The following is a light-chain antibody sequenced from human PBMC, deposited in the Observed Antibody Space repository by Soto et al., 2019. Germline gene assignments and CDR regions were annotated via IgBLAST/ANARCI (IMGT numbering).Light chain of an antibody. Sequence: EVVLTQSPATLSLSPGERANLSCRTSQSVSRTLAWYQQKSGQAPRLLIYDASNRATGIPTRFSGSGSRTDFTLTISSLEPEDFAVYYCQQRYNWPQTFGQGTKVEIK. V-gene: IGKV3-11*01. J-gene: IGKJ1*01. CDR1: QSVSRT. CDR2: DAS. CDR3: QQRYNWPQT.